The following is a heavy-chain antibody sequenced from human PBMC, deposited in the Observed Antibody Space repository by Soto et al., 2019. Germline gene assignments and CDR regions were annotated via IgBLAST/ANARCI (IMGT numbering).Heavy chain of an antibody. CDR1: GGSVSSGSYY. Sequence: KPSETLSLTCTVSGGSVSSGSYYWSWIRQPPGKGLEWIGYIYYSGSTNYNPSLKSRVTISVDTSKNQFSLKLSSVTAADTAVYYCARADPLQQLGFDYWGQGTLVTVSS. CDR3: ARADPLQQLGFDY. J-gene: IGHJ4*02. V-gene: IGHV4-61*01. CDR2: IYYSGST. D-gene: IGHD6-13*01.